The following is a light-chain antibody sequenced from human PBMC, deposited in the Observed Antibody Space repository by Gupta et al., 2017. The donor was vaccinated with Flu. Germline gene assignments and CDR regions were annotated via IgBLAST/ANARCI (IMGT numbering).Light chain of an antibody. CDR3: QQDSSSLT. Sequence: EIVLTQSPGTLSLSPGERATLSCRASQTVSDFSSAWYQQKPGQAPRLLIYATDRRAAGIPDRFSGSGSGPDFTLTISRLEPEDFAVYYCQQDSSSLTFGGGTKVEVK. CDR1: QTVSDFS. CDR2: ATD. J-gene: IGKJ4*01. V-gene: IGKV3-20*01.